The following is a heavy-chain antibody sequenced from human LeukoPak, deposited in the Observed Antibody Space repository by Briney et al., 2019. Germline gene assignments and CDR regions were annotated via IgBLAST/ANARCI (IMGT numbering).Heavy chain of an antibody. CDR1: GYTFTGYY. Sequence: ASVKVSCKASGYTFTGYYMHWVRQAPGQGLEWMGWISAYNGNTNYAQKLQGRVTMTTDTSTSTAYMELRSLRSDDTAVYYCARDSSIMITFGGVIVMGAFDIWGQGTMVTVSS. CDR2: ISAYNGNT. CDR3: ARDSSIMITFGGVIVMGAFDI. J-gene: IGHJ3*02. V-gene: IGHV1-18*04. D-gene: IGHD3-16*02.